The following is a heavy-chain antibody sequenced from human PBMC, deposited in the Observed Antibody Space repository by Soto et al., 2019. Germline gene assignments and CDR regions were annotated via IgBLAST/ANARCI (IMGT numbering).Heavy chain of an antibody. D-gene: IGHD5-12*01. J-gene: IGHJ4*02. CDR3: ARDSGYDYYY. Sequence: LSLTCTVAGGSISSSSYYWGWIRQRPGKVLEWIGSIYYSGSTYYNPSLKSRVTISVDTSKNQFSLKLSSVTAADTAVYYCARDSGYDYYYWGQGTLVTVSS. V-gene: IGHV4-39*01. CDR2: IYYSGST. CDR1: GGSISSSSYY.